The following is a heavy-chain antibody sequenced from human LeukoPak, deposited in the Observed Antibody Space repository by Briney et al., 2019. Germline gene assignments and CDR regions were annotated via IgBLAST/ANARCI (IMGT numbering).Heavy chain of an antibody. CDR3: ARDPHDYGDYPLY. D-gene: IGHD4-17*01. Sequence: PGGSLRLSCAASGFTFSSYAMHWVRQAPGKGLEWVAVISYDGSNKYYADSVKGRFTISRDNSKNTLYLQMNSLRAEDTAVYYCARDPHDYGDYPLYWGQGTLVTVSS. CDR2: ISYDGSNK. V-gene: IGHV3-30-3*01. J-gene: IGHJ4*02. CDR1: GFTFSSYA.